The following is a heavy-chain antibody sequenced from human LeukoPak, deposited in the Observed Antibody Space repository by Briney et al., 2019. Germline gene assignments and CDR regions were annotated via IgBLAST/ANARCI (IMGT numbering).Heavy chain of an antibody. V-gene: IGHV3-23*01. J-gene: IGHJ4*02. D-gene: IGHD2-21*02. CDR1: GFTFSTYV. Sequence: GGSLRLPCAASGFTFSTYVMSWVRQAPGRGLEWVSGISGSGGSTYYADSVKGRFTISRDNSKNTLYLQMNSLRAEDTAVYYCAKGDGIDYWGQGTLVTVSS. CDR2: ISGSGGST. CDR3: AKGDGIDY.